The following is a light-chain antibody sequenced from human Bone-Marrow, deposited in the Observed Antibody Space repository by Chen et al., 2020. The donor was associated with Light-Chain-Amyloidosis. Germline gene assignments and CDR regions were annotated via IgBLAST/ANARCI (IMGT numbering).Light chain of an antibody. V-gene: IGKV1-NL1*01. CDR2: AAS. J-gene: IGKJ3*01. CDR1: QGISNS. Sequence: DIQMTQSPSFLSASVGDSVTITCRASQGISNSLAWYQQKPGKAPKLLLYAASTLESGVPSRFSVSGAGTDYTLTISSLQPEDFATYYCQHYYGTLLSFGPGTKVDIQ. CDR3: QHYYGTLLS.